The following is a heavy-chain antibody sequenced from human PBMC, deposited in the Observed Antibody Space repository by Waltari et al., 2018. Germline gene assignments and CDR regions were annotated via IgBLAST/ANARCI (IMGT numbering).Heavy chain of an antibody. CDR1: GGTFSSYA. J-gene: IGHJ6*02. CDR3: ARDCSSTSCSRVGYYGMDV. CDR2: IIPIFGTA. D-gene: IGHD2-2*01. Sequence: QVQLVQSGAEVKKPGSSVKVSCKASGGTFSSYAISWFRQAPGQGLEWMGGIIPIFGTANYAQKFQGRVTITADESTSTAYMELSSLRSEDTAVYYCARDCSSTSCSRVGYYGMDVWGQGTTVTVSS. V-gene: IGHV1-69*13.